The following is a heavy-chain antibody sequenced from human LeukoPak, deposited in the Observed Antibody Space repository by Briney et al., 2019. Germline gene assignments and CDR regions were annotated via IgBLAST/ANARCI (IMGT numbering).Heavy chain of an antibody. CDR1: GYTFTRYY. CDR3: ARDSSTSSLADP. V-gene: IGHV1-46*01. D-gene: IGHD2-2*01. J-gene: IGHJ5*02. CDR2: IHPSSGST. Sequence: ASVKVSCKASGYTFTRYYMHWVRQAPGQGLEWMGIIHPSSGSTSYAQKFEGRVTLTRDTSTSTVYMELISLRSEDTAVHYCARDSSTSSLADPWGQGTLVTVSS.